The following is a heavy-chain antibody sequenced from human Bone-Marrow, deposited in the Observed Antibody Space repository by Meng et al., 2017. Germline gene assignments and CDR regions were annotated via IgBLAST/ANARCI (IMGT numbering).Heavy chain of an antibody. CDR3: ARGPTTMAHDFDY. CDR1: GGSISSSSYY. V-gene: IGHV4-39*07. J-gene: IGHJ4*02. D-gene: IGHD4-11*01. Sequence: QVQLQPWGPGLVKPSETLSLTWTVSGGSISSSSYYWGWIRQPPGKGLEWIGSIYYSGSTYYNPSLKSRVTISVDTSKNQFSLKLSSVTAADSAVYYCARGPTTMAHDFDYWGQGTLVTVSS. CDR2: IYYSGST.